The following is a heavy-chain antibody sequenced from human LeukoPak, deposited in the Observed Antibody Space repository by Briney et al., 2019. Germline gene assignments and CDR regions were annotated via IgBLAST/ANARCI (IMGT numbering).Heavy chain of an antibody. CDR1: GGSISSSSYY. D-gene: IGHD4-17*01. CDR2: VYHSGST. CDR3: ARDRYGDYPY. V-gene: IGHV4-39*07. Sequence: PSETLSLTCTVSGGSISSSSYYWGWIRQTPGKGLEWIGSVYHSGSTYYNPSLQNRVTISVDTSRNQFSLRLSSVTAADTAVYFCARDRYGDYPYWGQGTLVTVSS. J-gene: IGHJ4*02.